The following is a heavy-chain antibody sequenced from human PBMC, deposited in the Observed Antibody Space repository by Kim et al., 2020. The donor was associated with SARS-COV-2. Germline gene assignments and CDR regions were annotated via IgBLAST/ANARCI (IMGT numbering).Heavy chain of an antibody. CDR2: ISYDGSNK. CDR1: GFTFSSYA. J-gene: IGHJ4*01. CDR3: ARDKGQWELLHLDY. V-gene: IGHV3-30*04. Sequence: GGSLRLSCAASGFTFSSYAMHWVRQAPGKGLEWVAVISYDGSNKYYADSVKGRFTISRDNSKNTLYLQMNSLRAEDTAVYYCARDKGQWELLHLDYWG. D-gene: IGHD1-26*01.